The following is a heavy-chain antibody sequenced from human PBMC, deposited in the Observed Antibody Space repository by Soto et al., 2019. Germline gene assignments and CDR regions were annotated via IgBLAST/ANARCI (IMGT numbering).Heavy chain of an antibody. CDR3: ATFTFGGVIVLDY. J-gene: IGHJ4*02. V-gene: IGHV4-31*02. D-gene: IGHD3-16*02. Sequence: IRQHPGKGLEWIGYIYYSGSTYYNPSLKSRVTISVDTSKNQFSLKLSSVTAADTAVYYCATFTFGGVIVLDYWGQGTLVTVSS. CDR2: IYYSGST.